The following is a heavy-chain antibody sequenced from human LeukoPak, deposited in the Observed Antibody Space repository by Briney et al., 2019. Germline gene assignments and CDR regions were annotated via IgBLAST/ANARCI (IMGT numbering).Heavy chain of an antibody. D-gene: IGHD4-17*01. Sequence: SETLSLTCAVSGYSISNVYYWGWIRQPPGKGLEWIGSIYYSGSTYYNPSLKSRVTISVDTSKNQFSLKLSSVTAADTAVYYCARLLRKDCGDYLTLPRIDYWGQGTLVTVSS. V-gene: IGHV4-38-2*01. J-gene: IGHJ4*02. CDR1: GYSISNVYY. CDR2: IYYSGST. CDR3: ARLLRKDCGDYLTLPRIDY.